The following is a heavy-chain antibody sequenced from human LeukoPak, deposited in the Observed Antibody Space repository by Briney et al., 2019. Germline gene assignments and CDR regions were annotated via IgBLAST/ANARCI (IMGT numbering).Heavy chain of an antibody. CDR3: TTAPSGYAYMNGWHLDY. V-gene: IGHV3-15*01. Sequence: PGGSLRLSCAASGFGFSYAWMSWVRQAPGKGPEWIGRIKRKSDGETTDYAAAVKGRFTISRDDSKNTLFLQMNSLKTEDTAFYYCTTAPSGYAYMNGWHLDYWSQGALVTVSS. CDR2: IKRKSDGETT. CDR1: GFGFSYAW. J-gene: IGHJ4*02. D-gene: IGHD5-18*01.